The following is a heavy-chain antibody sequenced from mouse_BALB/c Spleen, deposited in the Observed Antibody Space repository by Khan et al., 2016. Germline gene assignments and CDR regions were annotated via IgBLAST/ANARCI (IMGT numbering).Heavy chain of an antibody. CDR2: IDPANGNT. J-gene: IGHJ2*01. CDR3: ARSTDY. CDR1: GFNIKDTY. V-gene: IGHV14-3*02. Sequence: LQLKESGAELVKPGASVKLSCTASGFNIKDTYMHWVKQRPEQGLEWIGRIDPANGNTKYDPKFQGKATITADTSSNTAYLQLSSLTSEDTAVYYCARSTDYWGQGTTLTVSS.